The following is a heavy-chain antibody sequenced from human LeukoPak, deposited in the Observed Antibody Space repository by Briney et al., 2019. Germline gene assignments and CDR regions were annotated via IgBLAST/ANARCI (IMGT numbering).Heavy chain of an antibody. D-gene: IGHD4-11*01. CDR1: GFTFSSYW. J-gene: IGHJ5*02. V-gene: IGHV3-7*01. Sequence: PGGSLRLSCAASGFTFSSYWMGWVRQAPGKGLEWVANIKQDGSEKYYADSVRGRFTISRDNAKNSLYLQMNSLRAEDTAVYYCARDRGRWGYSVDPWGQGTLVTVSS. CDR2: IKQDGSEK. CDR3: ARDRGRWGYSVDP.